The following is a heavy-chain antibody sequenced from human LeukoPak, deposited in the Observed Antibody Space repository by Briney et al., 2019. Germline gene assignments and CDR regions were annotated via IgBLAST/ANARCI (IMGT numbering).Heavy chain of an antibody. Sequence: GGSLRLSCAASGFTFSSYSMNWVRQAPGKGLEWVSYISSSSSTIYYADSVKGRFTISRDNAKNSLYLQMNSLRAEDTAVYYCARDKRFTIFGVVIGRYFDYWGQGTLVTVSS. CDR3: ARDKRFTIFGVVIGRYFDY. D-gene: IGHD3-3*01. CDR2: ISSSSSTI. CDR1: GFTFSSYS. J-gene: IGHJ4*02. V-gene: IGHV3-48*04.